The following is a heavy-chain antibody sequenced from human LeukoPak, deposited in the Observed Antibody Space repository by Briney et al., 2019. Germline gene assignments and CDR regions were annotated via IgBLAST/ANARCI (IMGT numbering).Heavy chain of an antibody. D-gene: IGHD2-2*02. Sequence: ASVKVSRKASGYTFTSYYMHWARQAPGQGLEWMGIINPSGGSTSYAQKLQGRVTMTRDTSTSTVYMELSSLRSEDTAVYYCAGGHCSSTSCYTAGYYYYMDVWGKGTTVTVSS. CDR3: AGGHCSSTSCYTAGYYYYMDV. V-gene: IGHV1-46*01. CDR2: INPSGGST. CDR1: GYTFTSYY. J-gene: IGHJ6*03.